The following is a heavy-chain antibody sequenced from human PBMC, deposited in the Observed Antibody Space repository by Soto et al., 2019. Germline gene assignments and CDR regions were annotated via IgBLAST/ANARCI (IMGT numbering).Heavy chain of an antibody. J-gene: IGHJ5*02. CDR3: SKVLLVFGELFPGFDP. CDR1: GFILSSYG. D-gene: IGHD3-10*01. CDR2: IAYNGSDT. Sequence: PGGSLRLSCATSGFILSSYGMHWVRQAPGKGLEWVAVIAYNGSDTYYADSVKGRFTISRDISKNKLYLQMNSLRDEDTAVYYCSKVLLVFGELFPGFDPWGQGSLVTVSS. V-gene: IGHV3-30*18.